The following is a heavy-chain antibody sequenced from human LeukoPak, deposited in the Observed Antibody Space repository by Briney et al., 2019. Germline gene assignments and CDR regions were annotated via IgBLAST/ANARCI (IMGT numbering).Heavy chain of an antibody. CDR1: GGSFSGYY. Sequence: SETLSLTCAVYGGSFSGYYWSWIRQPPGKGLEWIGEINHSGSTNYNPSLKSRVTISVDTSKNQFSLKLSSVTAADTAVYYCARKRPVVVTAHVGRPYMDVWAKGPRSPSP. CDR3: ARKRPVVVTAHVGRPYMDV. V-gene: IGHV4-34*01. J-gene: IGHJ6*03. D-gene: IGHD2-21*02. CDR2: INHSGST.